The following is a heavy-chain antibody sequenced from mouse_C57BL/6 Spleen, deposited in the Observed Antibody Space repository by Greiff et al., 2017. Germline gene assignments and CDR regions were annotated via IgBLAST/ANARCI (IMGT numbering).Heavy chain of an antibody. V-gene: IGHV1-9*01. J-gene: IGHJ4*01. CDR3: ASHITTEPYYYAMDY. D-gene: IGHD1-1*01. CDR2: ILPGSGST. CDR1: GYTFTGYW. Sequence: QVQLQQSGAELMKPGASVKLSCKATGYTFTGYWIEWVKQRPGHGLEWIGEILPGSGSTNYNEKLKGKATFTADTSSNTAYMQLSSLTTEDSAIYYCASHITTEPYYYAMDYWGQGTSVTVSS.